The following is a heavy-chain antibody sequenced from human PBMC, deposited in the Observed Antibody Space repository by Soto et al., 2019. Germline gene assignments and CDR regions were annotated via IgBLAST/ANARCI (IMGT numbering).Heavy chain of an antibody. J-gene: IGHJ4*02. D-gene: IGHD6-19*01. Sequence: QVQLVQSGAEVKKPGASVKVSCKASGYTFTSYYMHWVRQAPGQGLEWMGVINPGGGSTSYAQKLHGRVNMTRDTSTSTLYMELSSLRSEDTAVYYCARGLAVAYSPALLWGQGTLVTVSS. CDR2: INPGGGST. CDR3: ARGLAVAYSPALL. V-gene: IGHV1-46*01. CDR1: GYTFTSYY.